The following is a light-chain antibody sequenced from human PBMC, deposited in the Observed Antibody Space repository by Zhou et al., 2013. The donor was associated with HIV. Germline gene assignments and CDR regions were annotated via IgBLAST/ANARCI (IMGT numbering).Light chain of an antibody. CDR2: GAS. CDR1: QSVANN. J-gene: IGKJ2*01. CDR3: QQFTKLGT. Sequence: EIVMTQSPATLSVSPGDRATLSCRASQSVANNLAWYQQKPGQAPRLLIYGASTRAAGIPARFRGSGSGTEFTLTITSLQSEDFAVYYCQQFTKLGTFGQGTKRGDQT. V-gene: IGKV3-15*01.